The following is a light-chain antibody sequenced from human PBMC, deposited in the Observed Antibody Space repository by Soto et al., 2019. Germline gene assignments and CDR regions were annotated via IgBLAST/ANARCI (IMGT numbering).Light chain of an antibody. J-gene: IGLJ1*01. Sequence: QSLLTQPRSVSGSPGQSVTISCTGTSSDVGGYDYVSWYQHHPGKAPKVTIYDVSKRPSGVPDRFSGSKSGNTASLTISGLQADDEADYYCSSFVGPYTYVFGTGTKVTVL. CDR1: SSDVGGYDY. V-gene: IGLV2-11*01. CDR3: SSFVGPYTYV. CDR2: DVS.